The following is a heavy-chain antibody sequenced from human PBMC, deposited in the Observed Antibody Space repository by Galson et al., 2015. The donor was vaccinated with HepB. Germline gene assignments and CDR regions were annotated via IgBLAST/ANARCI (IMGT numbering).Heavy chain of an antibody. V-gene: IGHV1-58*02. CDR3: AAVNIVGATTHAFDI. D-gene: IGHD1-26*01. CDR1: GGTFSSYT. J-gene: IGHJ3*02. Sequence: SVKVSCKASGGTFSSYTISWVRQAPGQGLEWIGWIVVGSGNTNYAQKFQERVTITRDMSTSTAYMELSSLRSEDTAVYYYAAVNIVGATTHAFDIWGQGTMVTVSS. CDR2: IVVGSGNT.